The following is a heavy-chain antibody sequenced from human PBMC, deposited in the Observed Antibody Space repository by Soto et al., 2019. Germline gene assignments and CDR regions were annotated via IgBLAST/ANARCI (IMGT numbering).Heavy chain of an antibody. J-gene: IGHJ5*02. V-gene: IGHV3-30-3*01. CDR1: GFTFSSYA. D-gene: IGHD3-10*01. CDR2: ISYDGSNK. CDR3: ASGATGMVRGVITNWFDP. Sequence: GGSLRLSCAASGFTFSSYAMHWVRQAPGKGLEWVAVISYDGSNKYYADSVKGRFTISRDNSKNTLYLQMNSLRAEDTAVYYCASGATGMVRGVITNWFDPWGQGTLVTVSS.